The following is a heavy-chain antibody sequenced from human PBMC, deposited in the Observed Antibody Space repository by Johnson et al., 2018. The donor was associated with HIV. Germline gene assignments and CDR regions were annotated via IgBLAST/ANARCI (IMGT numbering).Heavy chain of an antibody. CDR2: IKSKTDGGTT. J-gene: IGHJ3*02. Sequence: VQLVESGGGLVKPGGSLRLSCAASGFTFSNAWMSWVRQAPGKGLEWVGRIKSKTDGGTTDYAAPVKGRFTIPRDDSKNTLYLQMNSLKTEDTAVYYCARAEIYEGRVGDFAFDIWCRGTMVTVSS. V-gene: IGHV3-15*01. CDR1: GFTFSNAW. CDR3: ARAEIYEGRVGDFAFDI. D-gene: IGHD3-10*01.